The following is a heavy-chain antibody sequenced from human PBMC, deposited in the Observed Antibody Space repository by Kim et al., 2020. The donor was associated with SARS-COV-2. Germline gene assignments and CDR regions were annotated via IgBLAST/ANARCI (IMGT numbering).Heavy chain of an antibody. D-gene: IGHD2-15*01. J-gene: IGHJ4*02. Sequence: GGSLRLSCAASGFTFSSYWMHWVRQAPGKGLVWVSRINSDGSSTSYADSVKGRFTISRDNAKNTLYLQMNSLRAEDTAVYYCARDLNSRYCSGGSCYSIGTWGERGDWGQGTLVTVSS. CDR3: ARDLNSRYCSGGSCYSIGTWGERGD. V-gene: IGHV3-74*01. CDR2: INSDGSST. CDR1: GFTFSSYW.